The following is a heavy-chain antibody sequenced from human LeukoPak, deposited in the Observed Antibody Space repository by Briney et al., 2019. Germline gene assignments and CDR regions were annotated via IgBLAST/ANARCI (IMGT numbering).Heavy chain of an antibody. J-gene: IGHJ6*04. CDR1: GFTFSSYA. V-gene: IGHV3-23*01. CDR3: AKSPQLWQDYYYYYGMDV. Sequence: GGSLRLSCAASGFTFSSYAMSWVRQAPGKGLEWVSAISGSGGSTYYADSVKGRFTISRDNSKNTLYLQMNSLRAEDTAVYCCAKSPQLWQDYYYYYGMDVWGKGTTVTVSS. CDR2: ISGSGGST. D-gene: IGHD5-18*01.